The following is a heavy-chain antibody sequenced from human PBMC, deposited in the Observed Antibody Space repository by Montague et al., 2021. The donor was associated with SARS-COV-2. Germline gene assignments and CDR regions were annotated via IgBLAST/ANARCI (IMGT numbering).Heavy chain of an antibody. CDR1: GGSIISYY. CDR3: ASGALFYDSSGYYSDAFDI. V-gene: IGHV4-4*07. J-gene: IGHJ3*02. D-gene: IGHD3-22*01. CDR2: IYISGST. Sequence: SETLSLTCTVSGGSIISYYWYWIRQSAGKGLEWIGRIYISGSTNYDPSLTRRVTMSVDTSKNQIALNLSSVTVADTAVYYCASGALFYDSSGYYSDAFDIWGQGTMVTVSS.